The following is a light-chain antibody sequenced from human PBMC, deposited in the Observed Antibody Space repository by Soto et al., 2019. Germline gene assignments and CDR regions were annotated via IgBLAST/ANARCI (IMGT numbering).Light chain of an antibody. J-gene: IGKJ3*01. V-gene: IGKV3-15*01. Sequence: EMVMTQSPVTLSMSPGESATLSCRASQSVISNLAWYQQQPGQAPRLLIYGASTRATGIPDRLSGSGSGTELVLTISSMQSGDFAVYYWQQYNRWQFTFGPGTKVDIK. CDR1: QSVISN. CDR3: QQYNRWQFT. CDR2: GAS.